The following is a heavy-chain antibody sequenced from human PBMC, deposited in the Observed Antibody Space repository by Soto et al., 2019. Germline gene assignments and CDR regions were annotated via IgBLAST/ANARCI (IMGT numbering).Heavy chain of an antibody. D-gene: IGHD4-17*01. CDR3: AREHDYGGNSLSY. CDR1: RFTISIYW. CDR2: INSDGSST. J-gene: IGHJ4*02. Sequence: GXLSLSCAASRFTISIYWMHLVLQAPGKGLVWVSRINSDGSSTSYADSVKGRFTISRDNAKNTLYLQMNSLRAEDTAVYYCAREHDYGGNSLSYWGQGTLVTVSS. V-gene: IGHV3-74*01.